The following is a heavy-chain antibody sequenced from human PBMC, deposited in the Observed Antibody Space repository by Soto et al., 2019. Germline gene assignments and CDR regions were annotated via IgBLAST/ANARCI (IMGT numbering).Heavy chain of an antibody. CDR3: ARLYSGYDYFLDY. J-gene: IGHJ4*02. Sequence: QLQLQESGPGLVKPSETLSLTCTVSGGSISSSSYYWGWIRQPPGKGLEWIGSIYYSGSTYYNPSLKSRVTISVDTSKNQFSLKLSSVTAADTAVYYCARLYSGYDYFLDYWGQGTLVTVSS. CDR1: GGSISSSSYY. D-gene: IGHD5-12*01. CDR2: IYYSGST. V-gene: IGHV4-39*01.